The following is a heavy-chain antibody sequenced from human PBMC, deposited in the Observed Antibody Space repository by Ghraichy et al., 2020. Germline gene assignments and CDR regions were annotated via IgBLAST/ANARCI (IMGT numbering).Heavy chain of an antibody. V-gene: IGHV3-53*01. J-gene: IGHJ4*02. CDR3: ARGGTTRAFDY. CDR1: GFTVSDNY. Sequence: GGSLNISCAVFGFTVSDNYMSWVRQAPGKGLEWVSVIYRAGYAYYADSVKGRFTISRDNSENTLSLQMNSLRVEDTAVYYCARGGTTRAFDYWGQGTLVTVSS. D-gene: IGHD1-14*01. CDR2: IYRAGYA.